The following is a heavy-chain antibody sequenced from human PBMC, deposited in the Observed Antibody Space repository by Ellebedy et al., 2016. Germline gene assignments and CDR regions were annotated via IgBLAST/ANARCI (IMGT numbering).Heavy chain of an antibody. CDR1: GFTFRNFF. CDR2: ISGGGETT. V-gene: IGHV3-23*01. J-gene: IGHJ4*02. Sequence: GESLKISXVASGFTFRNFFMSWVRQAPGGGLEWVSTISGGGETTVSADSVKGRFTISRDNSRNTLYLQMNSLRVEDTAVYYCYYGHYSGYWGQGTLVTVSS. CDR3: YYGHYSGY. D-gene: IGHD4-17*01.